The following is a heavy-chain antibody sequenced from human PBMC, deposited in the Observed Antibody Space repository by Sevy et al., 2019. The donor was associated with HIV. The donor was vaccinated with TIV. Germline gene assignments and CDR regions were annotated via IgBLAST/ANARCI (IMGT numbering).Heavy chain of an antibody. D-gene: IGHD3-3*01. CDR1: GFSFSDYN. V-gene: IGHV3-21*01. J-gene: IGHJ6*02. CDR3: ARDKTILEGLYGMDV. CDR2: ISSGSGYI. Sequence: GGSLRLSCAASGFSFSDYNMNWVRQAPGKGLEWVSFISSGSGYIYYADSMKGRFTISRDNAKNSLYLQLNSLRAEDTAVYYCARDKTILEGLYGMDVWGQGTTVTVSS.